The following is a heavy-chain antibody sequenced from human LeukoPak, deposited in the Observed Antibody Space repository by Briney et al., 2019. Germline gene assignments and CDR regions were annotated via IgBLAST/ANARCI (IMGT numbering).Heavy chain of an antibody. CDR2: ISGSGGST. CDR3: AKQHASTGGYFDY. J-gene: IGHJ4*02. V-gene: IGHV3-23*01. D-gene: IGHD5/OR15-5a*01. CDR1: GFTFTNYA. Sequence: GGSLRLSCATSGFTFTNYAMSWVRQAPGKGLEWVSTISGSGGSTYYPDSVKGRFTISRDNSKNTLYLQMNSLRAEDTAVYYCAKQHASTGGYFDYWGQGTLVTVSS.